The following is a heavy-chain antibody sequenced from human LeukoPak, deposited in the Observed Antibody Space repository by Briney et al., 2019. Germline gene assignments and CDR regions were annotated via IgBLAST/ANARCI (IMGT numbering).Heavy chain of an antibody. CDR2: SYYSGST. J-gene: IGHJ6*03. V-gene: IGHV4-30-4*08. CDR1: GGSISSVDYY. CDR3: ARVAQYYYYMDV. Sequence: PSQTLSLTCTVSGGSISSVDYYWSWIRQPPGKGLEWIGYSYYSGSTYYNPSLKSRDTISVDTSKNQFSLKLSSVTAADTAVYYCARVAQYYYYMDVWGKGTTVTVSS.